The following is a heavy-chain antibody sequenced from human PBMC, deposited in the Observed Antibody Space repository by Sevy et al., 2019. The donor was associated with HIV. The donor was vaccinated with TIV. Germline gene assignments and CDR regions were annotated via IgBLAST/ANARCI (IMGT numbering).Heavy chain of an antibody. CDR2: ISTLGTTI. CDR1: GFTFSDYY. V-gene: IGHV3-11*04. CDR3: ARDVLGRLWDKDGGRIDS. Sequence: GGSLRLSCAASGFTFSDYYMTWIRQAPGKGLEWVSHISTLGTTIYYTDSVKDRFTTSRDNAKNSLFLQMNSLTAQDTAVYYCARDVLGRLWDKDGGRIDSWGQGTLVTVSS. J-gene: IGHJ4*02. D-gene: IGHD3-16*01.